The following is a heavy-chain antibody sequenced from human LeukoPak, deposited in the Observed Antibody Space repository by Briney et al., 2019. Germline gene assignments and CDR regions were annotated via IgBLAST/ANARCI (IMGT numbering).Heavy chain of an antibody. CDR1: GFTFSSYG. V-gene: IGHV3-30*02. Sequence: GGSLRLSCAASGFTFSSYGMHWVRQAPGKGLEWVAFIRYDGSNKYYADSVKGRFTISRDNSKNTLYLQMNSLRAEDTAVYYCAKDGATGYSSPIYYYYYMDVWGKGTTVTVSS. CDR3: AKDGATGYSSPIYYYYYMDV. CDR2: IRYDGSNK. D-gene: IGHD6-13*01. J-gene: IGHJ6*03.